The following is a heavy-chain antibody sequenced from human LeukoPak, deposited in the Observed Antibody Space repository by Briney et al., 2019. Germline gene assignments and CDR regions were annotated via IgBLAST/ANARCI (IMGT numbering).Heavy chain of an antibody. Sequence: PSETLSLTCTVSGGSISSGSYYWSWIRQPPGKGLEWIGYIYYSGSTNYNPSLKSRVTISVDTSKNQFSLKLNSVTAADTAVYYCARTTEDCSSTSCYQYWFDPWGQGTLVTVSS. CDR1: GGSISSGSYY. V-gene: IGHV4-61*01. CDR3: ARTTEDCSSTSCYQYWFDP. J-gene: IGHJ5*02. D-gene: IGHD2-2*01. CDR2: IYYSGST.